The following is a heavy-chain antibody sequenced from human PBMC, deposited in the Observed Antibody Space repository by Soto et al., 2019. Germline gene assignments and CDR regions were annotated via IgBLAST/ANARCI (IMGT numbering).Heavy chain of an antibody. CDR2: ISGSGGST. D-gene: IGHD5-12*01. CDR3: AKDRGYSGYDNGNWFDP. CDR1: GFTFSSYA. J-gene: IGHJ5*02. Sequence: EVQLLESGGGLVQPGGSLRLSCAASGFTFSSYAMSWVRQAPGKGLEWVSAISGSGGSTYYADSVKGRFTISRDNSKNTLYLQMNSLRAEDKAVYYCAKDRGYSGYDNGNWFDPWGQGTLVTVSS. V-gene: IGHV3-23*01.